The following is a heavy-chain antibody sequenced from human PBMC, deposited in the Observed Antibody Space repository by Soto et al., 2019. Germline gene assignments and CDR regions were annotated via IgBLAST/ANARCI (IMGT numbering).Heavy chain of an antibody. D-gene: IGHD4-17*01. CDR2: IGSGGGDI. J-gene: IGHJ4*02. Sequence: GGSLRLSCAASGFTFSSYWMHWVRQVPGKGLEWVSVIGSGGGDIHYADSVKGRFTISRDDSKNTVTLQMNGLRAEDTAVYYCATYGQHLMDSWGQGTLVTVSS. CDR1: GFTFSSYW. V-gene: IGHV3-23*01. CDR3: ATYGQHLMDS.